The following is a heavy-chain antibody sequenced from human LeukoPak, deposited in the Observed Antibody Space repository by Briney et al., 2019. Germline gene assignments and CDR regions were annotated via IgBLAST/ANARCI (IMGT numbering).Heavy chain of an antibody. V-gene: IGHV4-59*12. CDR1: GGSISTYY. CDR3: ARRSYYDSSGTQFDY. Sequence: SETLSLTCTVSGGSISTYYWSWIRQPPGKGLEWIGYIYYSGSTNYNPSLKSRVTISVDTSKNQFSLKLSSVTAADTAVYYCARRSYYDSSGTQFDYWGQGTLVTVSS. D-gene: IGHD3-22*01. CDR2: IYYSGST. J-gene: IGHJ4*02.